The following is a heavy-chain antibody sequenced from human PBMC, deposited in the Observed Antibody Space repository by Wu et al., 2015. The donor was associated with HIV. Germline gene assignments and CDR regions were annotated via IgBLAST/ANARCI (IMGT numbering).Heavy chain of an antibody. CDR2: MNPKSGSA. Sequence: QVQLLQSGPEVRKPGASVKVSCKVSGYTFNIFNINWVRQISGLGLEWMGWMNPKSGSAAYSQKFQGRVSMTRDTSISTAYLEVNSLTSEDTAVYYCARNTDSVATSLYSLGVWGQGTLVTVSS. CDR3: ARNTDSVATSLYSLGV. D-gene: IGHD5-12*01. CDR1: GYTFNIFN. J-gene: IGHJ4*03. V-gene: IGHV1-8*01.